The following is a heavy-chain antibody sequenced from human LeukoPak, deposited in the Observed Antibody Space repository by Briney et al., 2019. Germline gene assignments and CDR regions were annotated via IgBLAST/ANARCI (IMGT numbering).Heavy chain of an antibody. J-gene: IGHJ4*02. CDR1: GFTFTDYS. D-gene: IGHD3-10*01. CDR3: ARAEGDESGRYMLWVDY. V-gene: IGHV3-21*01. Sequence: GESLRLSCATSGFTFTDYSMSWVRQAPGKGQEWVSSINSSISYIYYADSVKGRFTISRDNATDSLYLQMNSLRVEDTAVYYCARAEGDESGRYMLWVDYWGQGTLVTVSS. CDR2: INSSISYI.